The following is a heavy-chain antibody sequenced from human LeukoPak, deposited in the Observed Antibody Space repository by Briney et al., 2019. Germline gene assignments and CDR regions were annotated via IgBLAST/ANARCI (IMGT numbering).Heavy chain of an antibody. Sequence: GGSLRLSCVASGFSFSKYSMNWVRQAPGKGLEWVSSMSISTSTFIYYADSVKGRFTISRDNAKNSLYLQMNSLRAEDTAVYYCARDDGSYSRSPGFDNWGQGTLVTVSS. J-gene: IGHJ4*02. CDR2: MSISTSTFI. D-gene: IGHD1-26*01. V-gene: IGHV3-21*01. CDR1: GFSFSKYS. CDR3: ARDDGSYSRSPGFDN.